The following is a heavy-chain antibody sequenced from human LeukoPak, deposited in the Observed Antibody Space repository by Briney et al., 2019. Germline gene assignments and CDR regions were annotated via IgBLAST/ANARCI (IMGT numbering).Heavy chain of an antibody. V-gene: IGHV4-34*01. D-gene: IGHD3-22*01. CDR3: ARRTRGYDSSGYYLNYFDY. CDR2: INHSGST. Sequence: SETLSLTCAVYGGSFSGYYWSWIRQPPGKGLEWIGEINHSGSTNYNPSLKSRVTISVDTSKNQFSLKLSSVTAADTAVYYCARRTRGYDSSGYYLNYFDYWGQGTLVTVSS. CDR1: GGSFSGYY. J-gene: IGHJ4*02.